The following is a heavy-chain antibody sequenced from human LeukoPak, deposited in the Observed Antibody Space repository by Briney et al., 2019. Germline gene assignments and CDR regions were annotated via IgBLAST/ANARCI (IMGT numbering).Heavy chain of an antibody. CDR2: IYYSGST. CDR1: GGSFSGYY. D-gene: IGHD6-13*01. Sequence: SETLSLTCAVYGGSFSGYYWSWIRQPPGKGLEWIGYIYYSGSTNYNPSLKSRVTISVDTSKNQFSLKLSSVTAADTAVYYCASGQIAAVTSWGQGTLVTVSS. CDR3: ASGQIAAVTS. J-gene: IGHJ5*02. V-gene: IGHV4-59*01.